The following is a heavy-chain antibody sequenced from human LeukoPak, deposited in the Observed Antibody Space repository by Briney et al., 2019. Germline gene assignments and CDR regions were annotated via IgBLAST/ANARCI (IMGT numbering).Heavy chain of an antibody. D-gene: IGHD3-10*01. V-gene: IGHV3-21*01. CDR2: ISSSSSYI. CDR1: GFTFSSYS. Sequence: GGALRLSCAASGFTFSSYSMNWVRQAPGKGLEWVSSISSSSSYIYYADSVKGRFTISRDNAKNSLYLQMNSLRAEDTAVYYCARGPGSGSYYTVDYWGQGTLVTVSS. J-gene: IGHJ4*02. CDR3: ARGPGSGSYYTVDY.